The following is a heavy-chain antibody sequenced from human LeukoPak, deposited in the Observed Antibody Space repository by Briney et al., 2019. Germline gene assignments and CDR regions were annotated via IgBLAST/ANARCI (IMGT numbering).Heavy chain of an antibody. Sequence: PSQTLPLTCTVSSGSISSGSYYRSWLRQPAGKGLEWIGRMYSSGSTNYNPSLQSRVTISRDTSKNQFSLNLSSVTAADTAIYYCARGIALTGSTKGDWFDPWGQGTLVTVSS. CDR2: MYSSGST. V-gene: IGHV4-61*02. CDR1: SGSISSGSYY. CDR3: ARGIALTGSTKGDWFDP. J-gene: IGHJ5*02. D-gene: IGHD1-20*01.